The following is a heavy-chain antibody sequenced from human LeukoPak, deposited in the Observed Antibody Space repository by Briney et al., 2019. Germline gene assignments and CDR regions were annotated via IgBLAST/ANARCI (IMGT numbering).Heavy chain of an antibody. D-gene: IGHD1-14*01. V-gene: IGHV3-74*01. CDR1: GFTFSRYW. J-gene: IGHJ4*02. Sequence: GGSLTLSCAASGFTFSRYWIHWVRQAAGRGLVWVSRNNSDGGSTSYAHSVKGRFTTSRDNAKNPLYLQMNSLRAEDTAVYYCARDFPEQPPRYWGQGTLVTVSS. CDR2: NNSDGGST. CDR3: ARDFPEQPPRY.